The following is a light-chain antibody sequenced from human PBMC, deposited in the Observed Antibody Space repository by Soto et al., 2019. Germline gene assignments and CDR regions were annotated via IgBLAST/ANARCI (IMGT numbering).Light chain of an antibody. J-gene: IGKJ1*01. CDR2: GAS. Sequence: EIVLTQSPGTLSLSPGERATLSCRASQSVSSSXLAWYQQKPGQAPRLLIYGASSRATGIPDRFSGSGSGTDFTLTISRXXXXDFAVYYCQQYGSSPGTFGQGTKVEIK. CDR3: QQYGSSPGT. V-gene: IGKV3-20*01. CDR1: QSVSSSX.